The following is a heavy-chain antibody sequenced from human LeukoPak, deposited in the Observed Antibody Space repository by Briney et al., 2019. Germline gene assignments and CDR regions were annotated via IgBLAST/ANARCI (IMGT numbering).Heavy chain of an antibody. Sequence: ASVKVSCKVSGYTLTELSMHWVRQAPGKGLEWMGGFDPEDGETIYAQKFQGRVTMTEDTSTDTAYMELSSLRVEDTAVYYCASWPVGWYGEDSWGQGTLVTVSS. CDR3: ASWPVGWYGEDS. V-gene: IGHV1-24*01. CDR2: FDPEDGET. D-gene: IGHD6-19*01. CDR1: GYTLTELS. J-gene: IGHJ4*02.